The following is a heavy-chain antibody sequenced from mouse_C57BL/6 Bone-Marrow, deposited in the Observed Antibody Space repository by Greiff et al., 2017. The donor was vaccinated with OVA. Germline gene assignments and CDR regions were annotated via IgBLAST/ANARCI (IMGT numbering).Heavy chain of an antibody. V-gene: IGHV1-64*01. CDR3: ARFADGYYVGY. CDR2: IHPNSGST. Sequence: VKLQESGAELVKPGASVKLSCKASGYTFTSYWMHWVKQRPGQGLEWIGMIHPNSGSTNYNEKFKSKATLTVDKSSSTAYMQLSSLTSEDSAVYYCARFADGYYVGYWGQGTTLTVSS. D-gene: IGHD2-3*01. J-gene: IGHJ2*01. CDR1: GYTFTSYW.